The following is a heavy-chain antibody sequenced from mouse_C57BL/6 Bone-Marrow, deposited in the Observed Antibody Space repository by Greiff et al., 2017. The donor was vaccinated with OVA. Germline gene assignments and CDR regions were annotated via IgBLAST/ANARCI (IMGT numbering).Heavy chain of an antibody. Sequence: EVQLQQSGPELVKPGASVKMSCKASGYTFTDYNMHWVKQSHGKSLEWIGYINPNNGGTSYNQKFKGKATLPVNKSSSTAYMELRSLTSEDSAVRYWVYGKPYAMDYWGQGTSVTVSA. CDR3: VYGKPYAMDY. CDR1: GYTFTDYN. D-gene: IGHD2-1*01. J-gene: IGHJ4*01. CDR2: INPNNGGT. V-gene: IGHV1-22*01.